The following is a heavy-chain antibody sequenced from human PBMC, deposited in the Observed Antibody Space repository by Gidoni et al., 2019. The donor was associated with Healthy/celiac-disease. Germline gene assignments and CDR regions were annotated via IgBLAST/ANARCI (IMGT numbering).Heavy chain of an antibody. CDR3: AKDLSLRGYGSGSPFDY. D-gene: IGHD3-10*01. CDR2: ISGSGGST. V-gene: IGHV3-23*01. J-gene: IGHJ4*02. CDR1: GFTFSSYA. Sequence: EVQLLESGGGLVQPGGSLRLSCAASGFTFSSYAMSWVRQAPGKGMEWVSAISGSGGSTYYADSVKGRFTSARDNSKNTLYLKMNSLRAEDTAVYYCAKDLSLRGYGSGSPFDYWGQGTLVTVSS.